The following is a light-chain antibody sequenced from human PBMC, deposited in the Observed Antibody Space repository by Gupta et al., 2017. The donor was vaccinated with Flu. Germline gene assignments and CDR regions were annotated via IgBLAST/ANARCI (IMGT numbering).Light chain of an antibody. CDR1: SSDVGGYNY. CDR3: CSYAGYKV. V-gene: IGLV2-11*01. J-gene: IGLJ1*01. CDR2: DVS. Sequence: QSALTQPRSVSGSPGQSVTISCTGTSSDVGGYNYVSWYQQHPGKAPKLMIYDVSKRPSGVPDRFSGSKSGNTASLTISGLQAEDKADYYCCSYAGYKVFGTGTKVTVL.